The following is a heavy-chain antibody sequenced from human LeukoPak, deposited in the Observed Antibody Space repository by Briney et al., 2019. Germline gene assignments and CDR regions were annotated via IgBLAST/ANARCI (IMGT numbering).Heavy chain of an antibody. CDR1: GFTFSTYW. D-gene: IGHD3-16*01. Sequence: QSGGSLRLSCAASGFTFSTYWMNWVRQAPGKGLEWVANIKPDGSDKYYVDSVKGRFTVSRDNAKNSLYLQMNSLRAEDTAVYYCAKGGDHWGQGTLVTVSS. J-gene: IGHJ4*02. CDR3: AKGGDH. V-gene: IGHV3-7*01. CDR2: IKPDGSDK.